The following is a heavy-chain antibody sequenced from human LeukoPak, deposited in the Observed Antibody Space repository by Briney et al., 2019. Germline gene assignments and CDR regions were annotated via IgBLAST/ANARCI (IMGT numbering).Heavy chain of an antibody. CDR1: VFSLRTSGGG. V-gene: IGHV2-5*01. Sequence: SGPTVAKLTQTLTLPWNLSVFSLRTSGGGVGGIRQPPGRARGWLALRSRNDDKRYSPYLKSRLTITKDTSKNQVVLTMTNMDPVDKATYYCAHFSLKIVVVVAGDGFDYWGQGTLVTVSS. CDR2: RSRNDDK. CDR3: AHFSLKIVVVVAGDGFDY. D-gene: IGHD2-15*01. J-gene: IGHJ4*02.